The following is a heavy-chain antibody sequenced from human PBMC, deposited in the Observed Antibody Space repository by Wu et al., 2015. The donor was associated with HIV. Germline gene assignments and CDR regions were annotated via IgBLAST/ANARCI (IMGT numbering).Heavy chain of an antibody. J-gene: IGHJ3*02. CDR2: MNPNSGNT. CDR1: GYTFTSYD. D-gene: IGHD2-2*01. CDR3: ARQGGXSSTSCSAYAFDI. Sequence: QVQLVQSGAEVKKPGASVKVSCKASGYTFTSYDINWVRQATGQGLEWMGWMNPNSGNTGYAQKLQGRVTMTTDTSTSTAYMELRSLRSDDTAVYYCARQGGXSSTSCSAYAFDIWGQGTMVTVSS. V-gene: IGHV1-8*01.